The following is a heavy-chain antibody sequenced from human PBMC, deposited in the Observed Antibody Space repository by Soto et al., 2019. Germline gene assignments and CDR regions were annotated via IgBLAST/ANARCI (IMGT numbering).Heavy chain of an antibody. D-gene: IGHD1-26*01. CDR1: GDSVSSNSAA. V-gene: IGHV6-1*01. CDR3: ARASRAVVGATDWFDP. Sequence: PSQTLSLTCAISGDSVSSNSAAWNWTRQSPSRGLEWLGRTYYRSKWYNDYAVSVKSRITISPDTSKNQFSLQLNSVTPEDTAVYYRARASRAVVGATDWFDPWGQGTLVTVSS. CDR2: TYYRSKWYN. J-gene: IGHJ5*02.